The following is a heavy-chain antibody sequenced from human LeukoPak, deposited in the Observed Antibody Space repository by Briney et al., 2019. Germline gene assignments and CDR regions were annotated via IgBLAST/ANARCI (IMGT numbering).Heavy chain of an antibody. CDR2: IWYDGSNK. CDR1: GFTFSSYG. J-gene: IGHJ6*02. CDR3: ARDVYSSSWYGYKYYYGMDV. D-gene: IGHD6-13*01. V-gene: IGHV3-33*01. Sequence: PGGSLRLSCAASGFTFSSYGMHWVRKAPGKGLEWVAVIWYDGSNKYYADSVKGRFTISRDNSKNTLYLQMNSLRAEDTAVYYCARDVYSSSWYGYKYYYGMDVWGQGTTVTVSS.